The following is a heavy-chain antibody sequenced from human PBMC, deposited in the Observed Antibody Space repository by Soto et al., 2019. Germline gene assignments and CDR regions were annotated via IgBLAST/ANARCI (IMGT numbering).Heavy chain of an antibody. Sequence: ASVKVSCTASGYTFTSYGISWVRQAPGQGLEWMGWISAYNGNTNYAQKLQGRVTMTTDTSTSTAYMELRSLRSDDTAVYYCARDIDRGPGYYYDSSGYYSSPEYFQHWGQGTLVTVSS. CDR3: ARDIDRGPGYYYDSSGYYSSPEYFQH. V-gene: IGHV1-18*01. J-gene: IGHJ1*01. CDR2: ISAYNGNT. D-gene: IGHD3-22*01. CDR1: GYTFTSYG.